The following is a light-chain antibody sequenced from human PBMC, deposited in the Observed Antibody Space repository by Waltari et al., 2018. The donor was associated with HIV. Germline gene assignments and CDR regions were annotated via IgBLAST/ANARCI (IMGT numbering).Light chain of an antibody. CDR2: SVS. Sequence: QSALHQPPSASGSTGQTVTISCSGTSSDVGGYDYVSWYQQHPGKAPKLMIESVSKRPSGVPDRFSGSKSCNTASLTVSGLQAEDEADYYCSSHAGSNNYVFGTGTKVTVL. CDR3: SSHAGSNNYV. V-gene: IGLV2-8*01. CDR1: SSDVGGYDY. J-gene: IGLJ1*01.